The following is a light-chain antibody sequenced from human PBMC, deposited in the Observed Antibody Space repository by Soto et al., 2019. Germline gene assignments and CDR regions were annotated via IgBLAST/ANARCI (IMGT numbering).Light chain of an antibody. CDR2: GAS. J-gene: IGKJ2*01. Sequence: EIVMTQSPATLSVSPGERATLSCRASQSVSSNLAWYQQKPDQAPRLLIYGASTRATDIPARFSGSGSGTEFTLTISSLQSEDFAVYYCQQYNNWPPNTFGQGTKLEIK. CDR3: QQYNNWPPNT. V-gene: IGKV3-15*01. CDR1: QSVSSN.